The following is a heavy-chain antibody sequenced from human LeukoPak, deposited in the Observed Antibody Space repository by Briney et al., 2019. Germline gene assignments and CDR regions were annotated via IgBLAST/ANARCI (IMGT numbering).Heavy chain of an antibody. CDR1: GGSISSSSYY. V-gene: IGHV4-61*01. Sequence: PSETLSLTCTVSGGSISSSSYYWSWIRQPPGRGLEWIGYIYYSGSTNYNPSLKSRVTISVDTSKNQFSLKLSSVTAADTAVYYCARTTEAHSWRTRYYDYYMDVWGKGTTVTVSS. J-gene: IGHJ6*03. D-gene: IGHD6-13*01. CDR2: IYYSGST. CDR3: ARTTEAHSWRTRYYDYYMDV.